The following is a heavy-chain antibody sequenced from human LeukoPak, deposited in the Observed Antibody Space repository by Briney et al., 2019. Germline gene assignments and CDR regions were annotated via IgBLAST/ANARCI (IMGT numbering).Heavy chain of an antibody. Sequence: QPGGSLRLSCAASGFTFSDHYMDWVRQAPGKGLECVARTRNKANSYTTEYAASVKGRFTISRDDSKNSLYLQMNSLRVEDTAVYHCARDLAWGAFDYWGQGTLVTVSS. V-gene: IGHV3-72*01. CDR2: TRNKANSYTT. D-gene: IGHD7-27*01. J-gene: IGHJ4*02. CDR1: GFTFSDHY. CDR3: ARDLAWGAFDY.